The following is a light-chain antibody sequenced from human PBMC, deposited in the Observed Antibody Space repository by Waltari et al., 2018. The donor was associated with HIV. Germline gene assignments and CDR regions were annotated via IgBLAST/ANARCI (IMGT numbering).Light chain of an antibody. CDR3: HQYNNWPPLT. CDR2: GAS. Sequence: ELVMTQFPVQMSVCMGDSATLKCWASHSLGTHVAWYHQRPGQPPRLLIFGASRRASGIPARFSGSGSGTDFTLTITDLKSDDLGVFYCHQYNNWPPLTLGGGTSVEI. V-gene: IGKV3D-15*01. J-gene: IGKJ4*01. CDR1: HSLGTH.